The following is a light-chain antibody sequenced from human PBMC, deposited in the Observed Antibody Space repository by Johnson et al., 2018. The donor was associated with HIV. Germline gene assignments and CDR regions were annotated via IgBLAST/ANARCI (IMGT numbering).Light chain of an antibody. V-gene: IGLV1-51*01. CDR2: DTI. CDR1: SSNIGNNY. J-gene: IGLJ1*01. CDR3: GTWDSSLGGV. Sequence: QSVLTQPPSVSAAPGQKVTISCSGSSSNIGNNYVSWYQQLPETAPKLLIYDTIKRHSGIPDRFSGSKSGTSATLGITGLQTGDEADYYCGTWDSSLGGVFGTGTRVTVL.